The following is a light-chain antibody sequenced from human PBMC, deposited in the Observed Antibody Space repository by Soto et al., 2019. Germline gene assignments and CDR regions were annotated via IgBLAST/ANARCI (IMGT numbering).Light chain of an antibody. CDR3: SSYTSSNTEI. CDR2: EVT. Sequence: QSALTQPASVSGSPGQSITISCTGTNSVVGGYNYVSWYQQHPGKAPKLMICEVTNRPSGVSNRFSGSKSGNTASLTISGLQAEDEADYYCSSYTSSNTEIFGGGTKLTVL. V-gene: IGLV2-14*01. CDR1: NSVVGGYNY. J-gene: IGLJ2*01.